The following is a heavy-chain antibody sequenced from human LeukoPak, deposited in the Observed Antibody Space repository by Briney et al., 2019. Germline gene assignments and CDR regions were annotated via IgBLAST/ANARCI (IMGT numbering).Heavy chain of an antibody. CDR3: VRSSSGDFDY. CDR2: INSDGSAT. J-gene: IGHJ4*02. CDR1: GFTFSSYW. V-gene: IGHV3-74*01. D-gene: IGHD3-22*01. Sequence: PGGSLRLSCAASGFTFSSYWMHWVRQAPGKGLAWVSRINSDGSATTYADSVKGRFTISRDNAKNTLYLQMNSLRAEDTAVYYCVRSSSGDFDYWGQGTLVTVSS.